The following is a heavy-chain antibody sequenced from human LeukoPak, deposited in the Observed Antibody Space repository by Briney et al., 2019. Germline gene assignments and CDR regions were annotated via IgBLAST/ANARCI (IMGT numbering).Heavy chain of an antibody. CDR2: IYYSGST. Sequence: SETLSLTCAVYGGSFSGYYWSWIRQPPGKGLEWIGSIYYSGSTYYNPSLKSRVTISVDTSKNQFSLKLSSVTAADTAVYYCASRVGAILDPWGQGTLVTVSS. CDR1: GGSFSGYY. CDR3: ASRVGAILDP. V-gene: IGHV4-34*01. J-gene: IGHJ5*02. D-gene: IGHD1-26*01.